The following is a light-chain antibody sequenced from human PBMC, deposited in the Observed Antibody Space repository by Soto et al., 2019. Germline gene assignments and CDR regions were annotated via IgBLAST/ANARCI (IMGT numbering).Light chain of an antibody. CDR2: EVD. CDR3: SSYAGSNNFGV. Sequence: QSALTQPPSASGSPGQSVTISCAGSSSDVGAYDSVSWYQQHPGKAPKLIISEVDKRPSGVPDRFSGSKSGNTASLTVSGLQTEDDADYYCSSYAGSNNFGVFGTGTKVTVL. CDR1: SSDVGAYDS. J-gene: IGLJ1*01. V-gene: IGLV2-8*01.